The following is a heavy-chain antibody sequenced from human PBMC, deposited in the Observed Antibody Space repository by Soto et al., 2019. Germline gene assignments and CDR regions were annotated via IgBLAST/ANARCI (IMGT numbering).Heavy chain of an antibody. Sequence: QVQLQESGPGLVKPSETLSLTCTVSGGSISSYYWSWIRQPPGKGLEWIGYIYYSGSTNYTPSLKSQVTISVDTPKNQFSLKLSSVTAADTAVYYCARSYRRYCSGGSCYSFYYYYMDVWGKGTTVTVSS. D-gene: IGHD2-15*01. J-gene: IGHJ6*03. CDR1: GGSISSYY. CDR2: IYYSGST. V-gene: IGHV4-59*01. CDR3: ARSYRRYCSGGSCYSFYYYYMDV.